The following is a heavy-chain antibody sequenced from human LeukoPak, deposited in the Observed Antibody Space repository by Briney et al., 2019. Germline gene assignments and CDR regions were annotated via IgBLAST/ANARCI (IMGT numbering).Heavy chain of an antibody. CDR3: ASTTYYYDSSGYYFLDY. J-gene: IGHJ4*02. CDR1: GGSFSGYY. D-gene: IGHD3-22*01. CDR2: INHSGST. V-gene: IGHV4-34*01. Sequence: SETLSLTCAVYGGSFSGYYWSWIRQPPGKGLEWIGEINHSGSTNYNPSLKSRVTISVDTSKNQFSLKLSSVTAADTAVYYCASTTYYYDSSGYYFLDYWGQGTLVTVSS.